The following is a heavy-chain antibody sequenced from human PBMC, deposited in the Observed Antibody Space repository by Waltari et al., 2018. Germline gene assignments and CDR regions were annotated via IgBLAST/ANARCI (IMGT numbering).Heavy chain of an antibody. CDR2: VSHGGTA. CDR3: ARGRNYDSTLGRNDSSHSGLDV. V-gene: IGHV4-34*02. D-gene: IGHD3-3*01. J-gene: IGHJ6*01. Sequence: QVLLQQWGAGLLKPSETLSLTCDISGGSLGDYIWTWIRQPPGKGLEWLGQVSHGGTAGFNPFVKSRVTLSLDTSQRHFSLRLQSVTAADTAVYYCARGRNYDSTLGRNDSSHSGLDVWGQGSAVTVSS. CDR1: GGSLGDYI.